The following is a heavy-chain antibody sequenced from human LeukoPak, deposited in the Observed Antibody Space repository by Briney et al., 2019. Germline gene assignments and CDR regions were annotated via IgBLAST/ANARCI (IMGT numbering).Heavy chain of an antibody. Sequence: PGGSLRLSCAASGFSFSYYWMSWVRQAPGKGLEWVSAISGSGGSTYYADSVKGRFTISRDNSKNTLYLQMNSLRAEDTAVYYCAKLENSYGDYPDYWGQGTLVTVSS. CDR1: GFSFSYYW. J-gene: IGHJ4*02. V-gene: IGHV3-23*01. CDR3: AKLENSYGDYPDY. CDR2: ISGSGGST. D-gene: IGHD4-17*01.